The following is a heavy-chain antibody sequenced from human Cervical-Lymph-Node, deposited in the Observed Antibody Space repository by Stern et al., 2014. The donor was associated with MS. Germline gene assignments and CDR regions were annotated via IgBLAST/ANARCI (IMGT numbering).Heavy chain of an antibody. Sequence: QVQLQESGPGLVKPSGTLSLTCDVSGASISNTNWWGWVRQPPAMGLEWIGEIIHSGTPNVKSSLKSRVPMSVDKSKTQFSLELKSVTAADTAVYFCARVHSGYDWFDYWGQGILVTVSS. D-gene: IGHD5-12*01. CDR3: ARVHSGYDWFDY. CDR2: IIHSGTP. J-gene: IGHJ4*02. V-gene: IGHV4-4*02. CDR1: GASISNTNW.